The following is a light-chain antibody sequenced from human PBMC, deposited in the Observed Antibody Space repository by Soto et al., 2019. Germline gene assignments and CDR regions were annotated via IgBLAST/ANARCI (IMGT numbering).Light chain of an antibody. V-gene: IGLV2-14*03. CDR2: DVN. CDR3: CSLTSTSTRV. Sequence: QSALTQPASVSGSPGQSITISCTGTSSDIGGYNHVSWYQHHPGKAPKVLIYDVNRRPSEVSDRFSGSKSGNTASLTISGRQADEEADYYCCSLTSTSTRVFGGGTKLTVL. CDR1: SSDIGGYNH. J-gene: IGLJ2*01.